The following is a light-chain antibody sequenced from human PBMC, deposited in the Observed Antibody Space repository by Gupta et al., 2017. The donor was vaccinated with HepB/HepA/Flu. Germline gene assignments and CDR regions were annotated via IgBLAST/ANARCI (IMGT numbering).Light chain of an antibody. Sequence: QSVLTQPPSLSGAPGRRATFSCPESSSNIGARFGVHWYQQLQGAAPKLLIYDNTQRPAVLPDRFSAAKSDTSSSLAITWHQAEDDADYYCQSSDSSLSGVFGGGTKVTVL. CDR1: SSNIGARFG. V-gene: IGLV1-40*01. CDR2: DNT. J-gene: IGLJ3*02. CDR3: QSSDSSLSGV.